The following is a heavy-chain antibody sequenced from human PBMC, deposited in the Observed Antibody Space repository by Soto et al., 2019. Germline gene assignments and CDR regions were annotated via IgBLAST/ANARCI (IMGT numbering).Heavy chain of an antibody. CDR2: IYTSGST. J-gene: IGHJ3*02. Sequence: SKNLPLTCTVSGGTISSYYWSWFRQPAGKGLEWIGRIYTSGSTNYNPSLKSRVTMSVDTSKNQFSLKLSSVTAADTAVYYCASCLLGIDYVGDRDACEAVDIWVQWKMVT. CDR1: GGTISSYY. V-gene: IGHV4-4*07. D-gene: IGHD4-17*01. CDR3: ASCLLGIDYVGDRDACEAVDI.